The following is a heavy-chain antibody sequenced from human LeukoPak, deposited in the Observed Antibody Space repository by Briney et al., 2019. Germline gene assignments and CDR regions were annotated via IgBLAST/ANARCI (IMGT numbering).Heavy chain of an antibody. D-gene: IGHD6-19*01. Sequence: SETLSLTCTVSGGSISSYYWSWIRQPPGKGLEWIGYIYYSGSTNYNPSLKSRVTISVDTSKNQSSLKLSSVTAADTAVYYCAGEGSGWSPQGWFDPWGQGTLVTVSS. CDR3: AGEGSGWSPQGWFDP. J-gene: IGHJ5*02. V-gene: IGHV4-59*01. CDR2: IYYSGST. CDR1: GGSISSYY.